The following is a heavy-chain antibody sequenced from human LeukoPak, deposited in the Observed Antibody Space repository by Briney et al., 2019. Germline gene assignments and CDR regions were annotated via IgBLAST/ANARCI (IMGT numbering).Heavy chain of an antibody. J-gene: IGHJ6*03. V-gene: IGHV1-69*13. CDR2: IIPIFGTA. D-gene: IGHD6-19*01. CDR1: GGTFSSYA. Sequence: GASVKVSCKASGGTFSSYAISWVRQAPGQGLEWMGGIIPIFGTANYAQKFQGRVTITADESTSTAYMELSSLRSEHTAVYYCAGQCGLAGLNSHYYMDVWGKGTSVTVSS. CDR3: AGQCGLAGLNSHYYMDV.